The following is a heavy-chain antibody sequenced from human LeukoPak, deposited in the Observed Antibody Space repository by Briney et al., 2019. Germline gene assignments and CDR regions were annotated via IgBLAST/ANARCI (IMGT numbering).Heavy chain of an antibody. D-gene: IGHD6-13*01. CDR1: GFTFSSYA. V-gene: IGHV3-23*01. CDR2: ISGSGGST. J-gene: IGHJ5*02. CDR3: AKIRGSSWYGTS. Sequence: PGGSLRLSCAASGFTFSSYAMSWVRQAPGKGLEWVSAISGSGGSTYYADSVKGRFTISRDNSKNTLHLQMNSLRAEDTAVYYCAKIRGSSWYGTSWGQGTLVTVSS.